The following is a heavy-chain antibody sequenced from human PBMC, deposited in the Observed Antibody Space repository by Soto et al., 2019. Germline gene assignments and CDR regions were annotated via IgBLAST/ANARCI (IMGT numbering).Heavy chain of an antibody. V-gene: IGHV1-2*02. CDR2: INPNSGGT. CDR1: GYTFSDYY. J-gene: IGHJ4*02. CDR3: AKEPATAKPEGVDF. Sequence: ASVNVSCKASGYTFSDYYIHWVRQAPGQGLEWMGWINPNSGGTKYAPKFQGGVTMTRDTPITTAYMELSRLRSGDTAVYYCAKEPATAKPEGVDFWGQGTLVTVSS. D-gene: IGHD1-1*01.